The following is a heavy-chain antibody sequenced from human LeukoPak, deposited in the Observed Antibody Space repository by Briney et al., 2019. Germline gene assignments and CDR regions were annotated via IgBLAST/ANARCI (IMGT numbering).Heavy chain of an antibody. CDR1: GYTFTGYY. Sequence: ASVKVSCKASGYTFTGYYMHWVRQAPGQGLEWMGRINPNSGGTNYAQKFQGRVTMTRDTSISTAYMELSRMRSDDTAVYYCARDQGYCSSTSCPATYYYYGMDVWGQGTTVTVSS. V-gene: IGHV1-2*06. J-gene: IGHJ6*02. CDR3: ARDQGYCSSTSCPATYYYYGMDV. CDR2: INPNSGGT. D-gene: IGHD2-2*01.